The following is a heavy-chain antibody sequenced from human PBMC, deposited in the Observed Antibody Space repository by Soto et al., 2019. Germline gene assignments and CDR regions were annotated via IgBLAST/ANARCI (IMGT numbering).Heavy chain of an antibody. D-gene: IGHD3-16*01. Sequence: ESGGGLVKPGGSLRLSCAASGFTFNTYDMNWVRQAPGKGLEWVSSITTSSAYIYYADSLKGRITISRDNAKNSLFLQMTSRGAENTALYYLLGSGTALWLRPGGFDPGGKETWVTAS. J-gene: IGHJ5*02. V-gene: IGHV3-21*01. CDR2: ITTSSAYI. CDR3: LGSGTALWLRPGGFDP. CDR1: GFTFNTYD.